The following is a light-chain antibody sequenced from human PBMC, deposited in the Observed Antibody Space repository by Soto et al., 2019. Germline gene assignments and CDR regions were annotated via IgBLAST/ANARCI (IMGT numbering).Light chain of an antibody. J-gene: IGLJ2*01. CDR1: SSNIGAGYD. V-gene: IGLV1-40*01. CDR2: GIS. Sequence: QSVLTQPPSVSGAPGPRVTISCTGSSSNIGAGYDVHWYQQLPGTAPKLLIYGISNRPSGVPDRFSGSKSGTSASLAITGLQAEDEADYYCQSYDSSLSAVVFGGGTKLTVL. CDR3: QSYDSSLSAVV.